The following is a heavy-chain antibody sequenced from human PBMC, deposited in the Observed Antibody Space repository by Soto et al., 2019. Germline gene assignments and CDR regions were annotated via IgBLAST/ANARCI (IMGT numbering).Heavy chain of an antibody. CDR2: IYYSGST. D-gene: IGHD3-16*01. CDR3: ARKGGWYFDF. CDR1: GGSISSYY. J-gene: IGHJ2*01. V-gene: IGHV4-59*08. Sequence: QVQLQESGPGLVKPSETLTLTCTVSGGSISSYYWSWIRQPPGKGLEWIGYIYYSGSTNYNPTLTIRVTISVVTSKNQLSLKLSSVTAADTAVYYCARKGGWYFDFWGRGTLVTVSS.